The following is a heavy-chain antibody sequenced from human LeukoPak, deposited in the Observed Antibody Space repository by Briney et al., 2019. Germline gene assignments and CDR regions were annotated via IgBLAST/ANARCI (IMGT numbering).Heavy chain of an antibody. J-gene: IGHJ4*02. CDR3: ARGYWWNYDY. Sequence: GGSLRLSCAASGFTFSXXAMHWVRXAPGKXXXXXXXXXXDXSDXXXXXXXXXXXTISRXNSKNTIYLXMDSLRAEDTAIYYCARGYWWNYDYWGQGTLVTVSS. CDR2: XXXDXSDX. D-gene: IGHD1-7*01. CDR1: GFTFSXXA. V-gene: IGHV3-30-3*01.